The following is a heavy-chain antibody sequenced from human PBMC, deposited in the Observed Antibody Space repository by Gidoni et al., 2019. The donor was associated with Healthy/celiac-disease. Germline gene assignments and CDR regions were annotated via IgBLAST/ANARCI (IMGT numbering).Heavy chain of an antibody. Sequence: QVQLQESGPGLVKPSETLSLTCTVSGGSISSYYWSWIRQPPGKGLEWIGYIYYSGSTNYNPSLKSRVTISVDTSKNQFSLKLSSVTAADTAVYYCARDGYSSSWYYFDYWGQGTLVTVSS. CDR2: IYYSGST. J-gene: IGHJ4*02. D-gene: IGHD6-13*01. CDR3: ARDGYSSSWYYFDY. CDR1: GGSISSYY. V-gene: IGHV4-59*01.